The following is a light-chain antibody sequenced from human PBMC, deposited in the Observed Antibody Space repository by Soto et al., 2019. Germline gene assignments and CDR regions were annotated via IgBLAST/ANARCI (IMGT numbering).Light chain of an antibody. J-gene: IGKJ5*01. V-gene: IGKV3-15*01. CDR2: GAS. Sequence: EIVMTQSPAALSVSPGERATLSCRASQSVSSNFAWYQQKPGQAPRLLIYGASTRATGIPASFSGRGSWTEFTITSSGVQSEDFGVYYCQQNNRWPPITFGGGTRL. CDR3: QQNNRWPPIT. CDR1: QSVSSN.